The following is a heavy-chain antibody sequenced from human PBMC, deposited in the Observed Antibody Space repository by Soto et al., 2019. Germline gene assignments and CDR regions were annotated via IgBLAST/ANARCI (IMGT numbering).Heavy chain of an antibody. CDR3: VRQYYDFWTDYPDFDY. CDR1: GYTFTKYD. D-gene: IGHD3-3*01. J-gene: IGHJ4*02. Sequence: ASVTVSCTTSGYTFTKYDISWVRQAPGQGLEWLGLISPNSGRPSYAQKFEGRVTMTTDTSTTTAYLELRSLRSDDTAVYYCVRQYYDFWTDYPDFDYWGQGTLVTVS. CDR2: ISPNSGRP. V-gene: IGHV1-18*04.